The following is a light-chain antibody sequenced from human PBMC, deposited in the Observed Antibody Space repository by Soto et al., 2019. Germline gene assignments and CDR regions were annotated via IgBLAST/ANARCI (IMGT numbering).Light chain of an antibody. Sequence: QSVLTQPASVSGSPGQSITISCTGTSSDVGGYNYVSWYQQHPGKAPKLMIFEVNNRPSGVSNRFSGSKSGNTASLTISGLQADDEADYYCSSYTSSSTLVLFGGGTKLTVL. CDR1: SSDVGGYNY. CDR2: EVN. V-gene: IGLV2-14*01. CDR3: SSYTSSSTLVL. J-gene: IGLJ2*01.